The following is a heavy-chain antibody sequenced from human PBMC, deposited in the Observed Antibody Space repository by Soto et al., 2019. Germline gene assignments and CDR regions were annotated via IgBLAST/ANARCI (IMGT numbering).Heavy chain of an antibody. CDR2: INHSGST. Sequence: SETLSLTCAVYGGSFSGYYWSWIRQPPGKGLEWIGEINHSGSTNYNPSLKSRVTISVDTSKNQFSLKLSSVTAADTAVYYCESISQGRPYYYYGMDVWGQGTTVTVSS. V-gene: IGHV4-34*01. CDR3: ESISQGRPYYYYGMDV. J-gene: IGHJ6*02. CDR1: GGSFSGYY.